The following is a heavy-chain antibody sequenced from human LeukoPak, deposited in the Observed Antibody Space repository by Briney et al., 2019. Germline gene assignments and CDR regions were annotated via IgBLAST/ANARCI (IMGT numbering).Heavy chain of an antibody. CDR2: ISYSGNT. Sequence: SETLSLTCTVSGGSINSNSNYWGWIRQPPGKGPEWIGSISYSGNTYYRSSLKSRVTISVDTSKNQFSLKFTSMTAEDTAVYYCARHSFEVATLPPFDSWGQGTLVTVSS. CDR1: GGSINSNSNY. D-gene: IGHD5-12*01. J-gene: IGHJ4*02. CDR3: ARHSFEVATLPPFDS. V-gene: IGHV4-39*01.